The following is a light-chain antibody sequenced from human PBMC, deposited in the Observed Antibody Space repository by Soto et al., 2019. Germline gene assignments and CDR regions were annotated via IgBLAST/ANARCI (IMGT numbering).Light chain of an antibody. J-gene: IGKJ1*01. CDR2: AAS. V-gene: IGKV3D-20*02. Sequence: EIVLTQSPGTQSLSPGERATLSCRASQSVSSSYLVWHQQKPGQAPRLLIYAASRRATGIPDRFSGSGSGTDFTLTISRLEPEDFAVYYCHQRQSWPRTFGQGTKVDIK. CDR1: QSVSSSY. CDR3: HQRQSWPRT.